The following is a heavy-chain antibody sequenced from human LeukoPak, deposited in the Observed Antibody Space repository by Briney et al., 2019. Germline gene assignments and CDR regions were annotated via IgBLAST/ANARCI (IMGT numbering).Heavy chain of an antibody. V-gene: IGHV3-48*04. CDR3: ATTNYYYYGMDV. CDR2: ISSSGSTI. CDR1: GFTFSSYS. Sequence: GGSLRLSCAASGFTFSSYSMNWVRQAPGKGLEWVSYISSSGSTIYYADSVKGRFTISRDNAKNSLYLQMNSLRAEDTAVYYCATTNYYYYGMDVWGQGTTVTVSS. J-gene: IGHJ6*02.